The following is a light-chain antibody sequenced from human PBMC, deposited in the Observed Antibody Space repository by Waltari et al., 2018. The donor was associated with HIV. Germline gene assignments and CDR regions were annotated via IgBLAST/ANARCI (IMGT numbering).Light chain of an antibody. CDR2: GKN. J-gene: IGLJ1*01. CDR1: NLRTYY. V-gene: IGLV3-19*01. Sequence: SSEVTQDPAVSVALGQTVKITCQGENLRTYYASWYQQKPGQAPVLVSYGKNKRPAEIPDRFSSSASRNTASLTFTGAQAEDEADYYCKTRDRSGNLYVFGTGTTVTVL. CDR3: KTRDRSGNLYV.